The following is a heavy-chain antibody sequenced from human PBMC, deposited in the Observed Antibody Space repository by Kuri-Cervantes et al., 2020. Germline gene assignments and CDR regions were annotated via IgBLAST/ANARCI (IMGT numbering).Heavy chain of an antibody. CDR3: ARLAAAGTEEYYFDY. J-gene: IGHJ4*02. Sequence: ASVKVSCKASGYTFTSYYMHWVRQAPGQGLEWMGIINPSGGSTSYAQKFQGRVTMTRDTSISTAYMELSRLRSDDTAVYYCARLAAAGTEEYYFDYWGQGTLVTVSS. V-gene: IGHV1-46*01. D-gene: IGHD6-13*01. CDR2: INPSGGST. CDR1: GYTFTSYY.